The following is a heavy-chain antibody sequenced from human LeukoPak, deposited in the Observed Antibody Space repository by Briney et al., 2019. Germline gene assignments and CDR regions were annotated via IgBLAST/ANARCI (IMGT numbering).Heavy chain of an antibody. D-gene: IGHD3-9*01. Sequence: PGGSLRLSCAASGFTFSNYAMSWVRQAPGKGLEWVSTISGSGKNTYYADSVKGRFTISRDNSKNTLYLQMNSLRAEDTAVYYCAKDRLELTGYPPFDYWGQGTLVTVSS. J-gene: IGHJ4*02. CDR3: AKDRLELTGYPPFDY. V-gene: IGHV3-23*01. CDR1: GFTFSNYA. CDR2: ISGSGKNT.